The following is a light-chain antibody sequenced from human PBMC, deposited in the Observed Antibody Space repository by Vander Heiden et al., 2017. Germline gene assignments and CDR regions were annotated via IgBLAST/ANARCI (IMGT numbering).Light chain of an antibody. CDR1: KLGDKY. Sequence: SYELTQPPSVSVSPGQTASITCSGDKLGDKYACWYHQKPGQSPVLVIYQDSKRPSGIPERFSGSNSGNTATLTISGTQAMDEADYYCQAWDSSTENVVFGGGTKLTVL. CDR2: QDS. J-gene: IGLJ2*01. CDR3: QAWDSSTENVV. V-gene: IGLV3-1*01.